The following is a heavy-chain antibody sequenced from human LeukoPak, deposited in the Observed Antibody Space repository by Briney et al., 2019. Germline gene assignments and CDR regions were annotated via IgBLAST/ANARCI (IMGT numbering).Heavy chain of an antibody. J-gene: IGHJ6*04. V-gene: IGHV3-48*03. Sequence: PGGSLRLSCAASGFTFSSYEMNWVRQDPGKGLEWVSYISSSGSTIYYADSVKGRFTISRDNAKNSLYLQMNRLRAEDTAVYYCARGITMVRDYGMDVWGKGTTVTVSS. CDR3: ARGITMVRDYGMDV. D-gene: IGHD3-10*01. CDR1: GFTFSSYE. CDR2: ISSSGSTI.